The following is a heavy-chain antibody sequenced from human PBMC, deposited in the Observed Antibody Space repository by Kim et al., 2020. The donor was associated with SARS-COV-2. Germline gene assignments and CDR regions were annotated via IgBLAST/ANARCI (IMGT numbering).Heavy chain of an antibody. J-gene: IGHJ5*02. CDR2: IYPGDSDT. V-gene: IGHV5-51*01. Sequence: GESLKISCKGSGYSFTSYWIGWVRQMPGKGLEWMGIIYPGDSDTRYSPSFQGQVTISADKSISTAYLQWSSLKASDTAMYYCARIYDFWSGYYSNWFDPWGQGTLVTVSS. CDR1: GYSFTSYW. D-gene: IGHD3-3*01. CDR3: ARIYDFWSGYYSNWFDP.